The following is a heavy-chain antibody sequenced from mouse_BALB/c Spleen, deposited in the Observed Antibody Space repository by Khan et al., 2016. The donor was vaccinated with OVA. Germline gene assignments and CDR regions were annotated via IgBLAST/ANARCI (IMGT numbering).Heavy chain of an antibody. CDR3: ASELGRYDALDY. CDR1: GYSITSDYA. V-gene: IGHV3-2*02. J-gene: IGHJ4*01. D-gene: IGHD4-1*01. CDR2: ISYSGST. Sequence: EVQLQESGPGLVKPSQSLSLTCTVTGYSITSDYAWNWIRQFPGNKLEWMGYISYSGSTTYNPSLKSRISTTRDTSKDQFFLQLKSVTSEDTATYYCASELGRYDALDYWGRGTSVTVSS.